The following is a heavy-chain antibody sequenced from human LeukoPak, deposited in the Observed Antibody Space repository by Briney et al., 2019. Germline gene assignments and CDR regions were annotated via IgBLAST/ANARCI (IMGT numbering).Heavy chain of an antibody. V-gene: IGHV3-21*01. CDR1: GFTFSSYS. Sequence: PGGSLRLSCAASGFTFSSYSMNWVRQAPGKGLEWVSSISSSSSYIYYADSVKGRFTISRDNAKNSLYLQMNSLRAEDTAVYYCARKVAAAAMNDAFSIWGQGTMVTVSS. CDR2: ISSSSSYI. CDR3: ARKVAAAAMNDAFSI. D-gene: IGHD6-13*01. J-gene: IGHJ3*02.